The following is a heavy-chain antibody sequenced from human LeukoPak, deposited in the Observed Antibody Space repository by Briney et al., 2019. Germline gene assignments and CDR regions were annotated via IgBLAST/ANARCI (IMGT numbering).Heavy chain of an antibody. J-gene: IGHJ4*02. V-gene: IGHV4-59*01. Sequence: PSETLSLTCTVSGGSISTYYWSWNRQPPGEGLEWIGYIYYTGSTNYNPSLKSRVTISVDTSKNQFSLKLSSVTAADTAVYYCARDRGDGYDYFWDYWGQGTLVTVSS. CDR2: IYYTGST. CDR1: GGSISTYY. CDR3: ARDRGDGYDYFWDY. D-gene: IGHD5-12*01.